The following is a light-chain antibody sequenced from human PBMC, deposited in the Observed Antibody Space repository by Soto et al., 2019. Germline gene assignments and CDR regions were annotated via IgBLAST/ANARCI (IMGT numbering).Light chain of an antibody. V-gene: IGKV3-11*01. J-gene: IGKJ5*01. Sequence: EIVLTQSPGTLSLSPGERGTLSCRASQNLGTLYLAWFQQKSGQAPRLLIYSASRRATGIPDRFTGSGSGTDFTLTISSLEPEDFAVYYCQQRSNWPPNFGQGTRLEI. CDR2: SAS. CDR3: QQRSNWPPN. CDR1: QNLGTLY.